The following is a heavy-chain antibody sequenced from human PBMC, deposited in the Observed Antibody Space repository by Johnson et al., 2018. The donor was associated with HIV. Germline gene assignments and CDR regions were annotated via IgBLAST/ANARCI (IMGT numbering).Heavy chain of an antibody. D-gene: IGHD5-12*01. V-gene: IGHV3-7*01. CDR1: GFTFNSYW. CDR2: IKHDGSEK. J-gene: IGHJ3*02. Sequence: EVQLMESGGGLVQPGGSLRLSCAASGFTFNSYWMSWVRQAAGKGLTWVANIKHDGSEKYYVDSVKGRFTISRDNAKNSLYLQMNSLRAEDTAVYYCVFDTSTYAAFDMWGQGTMVTVSS. CDR3: VFDTSTYAAFDM.